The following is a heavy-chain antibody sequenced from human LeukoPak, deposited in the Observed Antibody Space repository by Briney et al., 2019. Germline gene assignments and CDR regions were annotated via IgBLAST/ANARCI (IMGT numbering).Heavy chain of an antibody. CDR2: IYTSGSP. CDR3: ARAPYSSGWYSGMDV. J-gene: IGHJ6*03. V-gene: IGHV4-4*07. D-gene: IGHD6-19*01. Sequence: PSETLSLTCTVSGGSISSYYWSWIRQPAGKGLEWIGRIYTSGSPNYNPSLKSRVTISVDKSKNQFSLELSSVTAADTAVYFCARAPYSSGWYSGMDVWGKGTTVTVSS. CDR1: GGSISSYY.